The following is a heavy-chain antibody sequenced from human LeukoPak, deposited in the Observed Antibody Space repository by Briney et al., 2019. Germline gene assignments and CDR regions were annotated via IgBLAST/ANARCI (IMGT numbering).Heavy chain of an antibody. Sequence: GGSLRLSCAGSGFTFSTYWMTWVRQAPGKGLEWVANIKQDGSEKYYVDSVKGRFTISRENAKNSLYLQMNSLRAEDTAVYYCARASSGWCHDYWGQGTLVTVSS. V-gene: IGHV3-7*01. CDR1: GFTFSTYW. J-gene: IGHJ4*02. CDR3: ARASSGWCHDY. CDR2: IKQDGSEK. D-gene: IGHD6-19*01.